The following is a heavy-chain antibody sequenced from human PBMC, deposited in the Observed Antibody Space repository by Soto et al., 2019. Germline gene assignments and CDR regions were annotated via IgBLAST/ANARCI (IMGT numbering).Heavy chain of an antibody. CDR2: ITNSGGNT. J-gene: IGHJ6*02. CDR1: GFKFSNFA. V-gene: IGHV3-23*01. CDR3: AKDDYGVDV. Sequence: GGSLRLSCAASGFKFSNFAMYWVRQAPGKGLEWVSGITNSGGNTYYPDSVKGRFTISRDNSKNTLYLQINSLRAEDTAEYYCAKDDYGVDVWGQGTTVTVSS.